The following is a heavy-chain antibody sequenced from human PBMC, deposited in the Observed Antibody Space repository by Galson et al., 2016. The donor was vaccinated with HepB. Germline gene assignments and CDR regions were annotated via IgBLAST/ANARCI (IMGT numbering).Heavy chain of an antibody. V-gene: IGHV4-31*03. CDR3: ARTTGDCGGDCSWFDP. CDR2: IFCSGTT. Sequence: TLSLTCTVSGGSISSVNYYWSWIRQHPGKGLEWIGYIFCSGTTHYNPSLKSRVTISMDTSKNHFSLKLNSMTAADTAVYYCARTTGDCGGDCSWFDPWGQGTLVTVSS. CDR1: GGSISSVNYY. D-gene: IGHD2-21*02. J-gene: IGHJ5*01.